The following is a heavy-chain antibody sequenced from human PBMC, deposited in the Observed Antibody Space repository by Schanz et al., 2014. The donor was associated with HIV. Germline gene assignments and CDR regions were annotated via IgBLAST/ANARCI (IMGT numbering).Heavy chain of an antibody. J-gene: IGHJ6*02. CDR2: IWYDGTNK. D-gene: IGHD4-17*01. Sequence: QVQLVESGGGVVQPGRSLRLSCAASGFTFSSYGMHWVRQAPGKGLEWVAVIWYDGTNKYYADSVKGRFTISRDNSKNTLSLQMSSLRAEDTAVYYSAKSRGDSWPYGMDVWGQGTTVTVSS. CDR3: AKSRGDSWPYGMDV. V-gene: IGHV3-33*06. CDR1: GFTFSSYG.